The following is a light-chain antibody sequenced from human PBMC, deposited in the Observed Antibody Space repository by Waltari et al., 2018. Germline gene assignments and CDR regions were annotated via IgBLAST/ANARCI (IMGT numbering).Light chain of an antibody. CDR2: GAS. J-gene: IGKJ2*01. Sequence: EIVMTQSPATLSVSPGGRATLSCRASQSVSSNLAWYQQKPGQAPRLLIYGASTRATGIPARFSGSGSGTEFTLTISSLQSEDFAVYYCQQYNNWPPHTFGQGTKLEIK. CDR3: QQYNNWPPHT. CDR1: QSVSSN. V-gene: IGKV3-15*01.